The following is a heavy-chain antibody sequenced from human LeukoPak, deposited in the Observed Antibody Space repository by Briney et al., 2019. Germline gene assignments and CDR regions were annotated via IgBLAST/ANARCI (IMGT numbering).Heavy chain of an antibody. CDR3: AREADCSSTSCYFGY. CDR1: GYIFVSYG. V-gene: IGHV1-46*01. J-gene: IGHJ4*02. CDR2: INPSGGST. Sequence: ASVKVSCKASGYIFVSYGISWVRQAPGQGLEWMGIINPSGGSTSYAQKFQGRVTMTRDTSTSTVYMELSSLRSEDTAVYYCAREADCSSTSCYFGYWGQGTLVTVSS. D-gene: IGHD2-2*01.